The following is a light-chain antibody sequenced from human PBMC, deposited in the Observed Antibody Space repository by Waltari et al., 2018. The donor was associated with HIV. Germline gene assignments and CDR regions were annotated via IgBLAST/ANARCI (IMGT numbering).Light chain of an antibody. Sequence: IVMTQSPLSLAVTPGAPASISCRSSQSLRHSNGNNYLDWYVQKPGQSPPLLIYLGSNRASGVPDRISGSESGTDFTLKITRVEAEDVGVYYCMQALNVPLTFGGGTKVEIK. CDR3: MQALNVPLT. CDR2: LGS. CDR1: QSLRHSNGNNY. V-gene: IGKV2-28*01. J-gene: IGKJ4*01.